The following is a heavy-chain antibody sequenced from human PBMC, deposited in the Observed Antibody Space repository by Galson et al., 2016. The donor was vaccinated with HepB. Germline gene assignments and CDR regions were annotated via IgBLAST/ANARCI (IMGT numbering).Heavy chain of an antibody. Sequence: ETLSLTCTVSGFSISSGYYWGWIRQPPGKGLEWIGSIYHSGSTYYNPSLKSRVSISVDTSKNQFSLKLSSVTAADTAVYYCVRDGYYDVLNGSYNSPFDYWGQGTLVTFSS. D-gene: IGHD3-9*01. CDR3: VRDGYYDVLNGSYNSPFDY. V-gene: IGHV4-38-2*02. CDR1: GFSISSGYY. J-gene: IGHJ4*02. CDR2: IYHSGST.